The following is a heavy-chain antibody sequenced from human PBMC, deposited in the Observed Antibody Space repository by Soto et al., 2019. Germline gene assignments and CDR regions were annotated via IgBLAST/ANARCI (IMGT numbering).Heavy chain of an antibody. Sequence: SETLSLTCTVSGGSISSYYWSWIRQHPGKGLEWIGYIYYSGSTYYNPSLKSRVTISVDTSKNQFSLKLSSVTAADTAVYYCARADCSGGSCYHGMDVWGQGTTVTVSS. V-gene: IGHV4-59*06. J-gene: IGHJ6*02. CDR2: IYYSGST. CDR3: ARADCSGGSCYHGMDV. CDR1: GGSISSYY. D-gene: IGHD2-15*01.